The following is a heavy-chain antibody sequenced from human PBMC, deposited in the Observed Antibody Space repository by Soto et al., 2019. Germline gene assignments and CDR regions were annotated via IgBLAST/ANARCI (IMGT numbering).Heavy chain of an antibody. CDR2: INGGGTTT. CDR1: GFTFSNYW. J-gene: IGHJ4*02. Sequence: GGSLRLSCAASGFTFSNYWMHWVRQAPGKGLVWVSRINGGGTTTSYADSVKGRFTISRDNAENTLYLQMTNLGVEDTAVYYCVRGPNSLDYWAQGTLVTVSS. D-gene: IGHD1-1*01. CDR3: VRGPNSLDY. V-gene: IGHV3-74*01.